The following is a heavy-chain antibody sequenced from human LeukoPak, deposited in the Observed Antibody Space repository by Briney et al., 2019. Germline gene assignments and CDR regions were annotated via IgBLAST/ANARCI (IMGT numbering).Heavy chain of an antibody. CDR3: ARGGYYDILTGYHMNYYYYGMDV. D-gene: IGHD3-9*01. CDR1: GFTVSSNY. V-gene: IGHV3-33*08. Sequence: GGSLRLSCAASGFTVSSNYMSWVRQAPGKGLEWVAVIWYDGSNKYYADSVKGRFTISRDNSKNTLYLQMNSLRAEDTAVYYCARGGYYDILTGYHMNYYYYGMDVWGQGTTVTVSS. J-gene: IGHJ6*02. CDR2: IWYDGSNK.